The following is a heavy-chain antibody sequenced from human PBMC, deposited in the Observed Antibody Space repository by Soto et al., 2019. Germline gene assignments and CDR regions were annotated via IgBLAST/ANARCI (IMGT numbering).Heavy chain of an antibody. CDR2: ISGSGGST. Sequence: EVQLLESGGGLVQPGGSLRLSCAASGFTFSSYAMSWVRQAPGKGLEWVSAISGSGGSTYYADSVKGRFTISRDNSKNTLYLQMNSLRAEDTAVYYCAKDSSPRSSSARISAFDIWGQGTMVTVSS. D-gene: IGHD6-6*01. J-gene: IGHJ3*02. CDR1: GFTFSSYA. V-gene: IGHV3-23*01. CDR3: AKDSSPRSSSARISAFDI.